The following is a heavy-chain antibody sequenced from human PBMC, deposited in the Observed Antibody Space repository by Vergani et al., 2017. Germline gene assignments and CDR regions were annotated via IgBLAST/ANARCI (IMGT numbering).Heavy chain of an antibody. D-gene: IGHD2-15*01. CDR1: GGSISSYY. J-gene: IGHJ4*02. CDR2: IYYSGST. CDR3: ARGGGGGNDYFDY. Sequence: QVQLQESGPGLVKPSETLSLTCTVSGGSISSYYWSWIRQPPGKGLEWIGYIYYSGSTNYNPSLKSRVTISVDTSKNRFSLKLSSVTAADTAVYYCARGGGGGNDYFDYWGQGTLVTVSS. V-gene: IGHV4-59*01.